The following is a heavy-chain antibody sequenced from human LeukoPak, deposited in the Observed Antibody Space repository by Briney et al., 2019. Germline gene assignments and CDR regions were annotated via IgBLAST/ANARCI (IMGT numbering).Heavy chain of an antibody. CDR1: GGTFSSYA. Sequence: ASVKVSCKASGGTFSSYAISWVRQAPGRGLEWMGGIIPIFGTANYAQKFQGRVTITADKSTSTAYMELSSLRSEDTAVYYCAREIVVAATQFYYYYYGMDVWGKGTTVTVSS. J-gene: IGHJ6*04. V-gene: IGHV1-69*06. CDR2: IIPIFGTA. D-gene: IGHD2-15*01. CDR3: AREIVVAATQFYYYYYGMDV.